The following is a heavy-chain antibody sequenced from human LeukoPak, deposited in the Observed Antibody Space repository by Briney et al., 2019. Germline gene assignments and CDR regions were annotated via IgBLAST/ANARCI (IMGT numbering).Heavy chain of an antibody. CDR2: IYASGST. D-gene: IGHD3-22*01. J-gene: IGHJ4*02. V-gene: IGHV4-61*02. Sequence: SETLSLTCTVSGGSISGGSFYWTWIQQPAGKGLEWIGRIYASGSTNYNSSLKSRVTISVDTSKNQFSLRLSSVTAADTAVYYCARGLNYYDSSGYPPFDYWGQGTLVTVSS. CDR3: ARGLNYYDSSGYPPFDY. CDR1: GGSISGGSFY.